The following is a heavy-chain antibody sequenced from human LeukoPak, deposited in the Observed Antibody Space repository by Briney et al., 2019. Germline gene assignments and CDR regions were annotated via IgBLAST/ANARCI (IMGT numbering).Heavy chain of an antibody. CDR3: ARVLTSYYYGSGSYSKPYYGMDV. CDR2: ISDIGSI. J-gene: IGHJ6*02. Sequence: SETLSLTCTVSGGSISSYYWSWIRQPPGKGLEWIAYISDIGSINYNPSLKSRVTISLDTSKNQFSLKLSSVTAADTAVYYCARVLTSYYYGSGSYSKPYYGMDVWGQGTTVTVSS. D-gene: IGHD3-10*01. V-gene: IGHV4-59*12. CDR1: GGSISSYY.